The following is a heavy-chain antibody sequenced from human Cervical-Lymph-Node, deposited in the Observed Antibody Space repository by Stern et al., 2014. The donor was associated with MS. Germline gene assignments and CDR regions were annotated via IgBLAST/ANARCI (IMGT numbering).Heavy chain of an antibody. Sequence: QVQLVESGAEVKKPGSSVKVSCMASGGTFSTYAISWVRQAPGQGLEWMGGIIPVLRAVKYAQKFQGRVTISADESTSTAHMELSSLRSEDTAVYYCARNNWNPYYYNYYYMDVWGQGTAVTVSS. D-gene: IGHD1-1*01. V-gene: IGHV1-69*01. CDR2: IIPVLRAV. CDR3: ARNNWNPYYYNYYYMDV. CDR1: GGTFSTYA. J-gene: IGHJ6*03.